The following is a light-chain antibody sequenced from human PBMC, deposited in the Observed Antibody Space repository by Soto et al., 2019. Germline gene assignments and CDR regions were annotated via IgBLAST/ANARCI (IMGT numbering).Light chain of an antibody. CDR2: GAS. CDR3: PQYGSSLFT. J-gene: IGKJ3*01. Sequence: EIVLTQSPGTLSLSPGEGATLSCRASQSVSSSYLAWYQQKPGQAPRLLIYGASSRATAIPDRFSGSGSGTDFTLTISRLEPEDFAVYYCPQYGSSLFTFGPGTKVDIK. V-gene: IGKV3-20*01. CDR1: QSVSSSY.